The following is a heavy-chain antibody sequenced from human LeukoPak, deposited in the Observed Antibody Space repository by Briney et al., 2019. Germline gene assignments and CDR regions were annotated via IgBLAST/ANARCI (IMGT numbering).Heavy chain of an antibody. Sequence: GGSLRLSCAAFGFTFSSNAMSWVRQAPGKGLGWVSAISGSGGSTYYADSVKGRFTISRDNAKNSLYLQMNSLRAEDTAVYYCAELGITMIGGVWGKGTTVTISS. D-gene: IGHD3-10*02. V-gene: IGHV3-23*01. CDR3: AELGITMIGGV. CDR1: GFTFSSNA. J-gene: IGHJ6*04. CDR2: ISGSGGST.